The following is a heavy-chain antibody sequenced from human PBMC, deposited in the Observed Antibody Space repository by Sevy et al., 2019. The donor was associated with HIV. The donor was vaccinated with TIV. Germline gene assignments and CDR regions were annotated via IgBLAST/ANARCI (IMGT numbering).Heavy chain of an antibody. Sequence: GSLRLSCAASGFTFSSYWMSWVRQAPGKGLEWVANIKQDGSEKYYVDSVKGRFTISRDNAKNSLYLQMNSLRAEDTAVYYCAREGMNDGSGSYYSGGRFDYWGQGTLVTVSS. CDR2: IKQDGSEK. CDR3: AREGMNDGSGSYYSGGRFDY. CDR1: GFTFSSYW. J-gene: IGHJ4*02. V-gene: IGHV3-7*01. D-gene: IGHD3-10*01.